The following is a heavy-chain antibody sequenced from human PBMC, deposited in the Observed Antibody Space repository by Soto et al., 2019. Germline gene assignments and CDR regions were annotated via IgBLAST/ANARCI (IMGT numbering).Heavy chain of an antibody. V-gene: IGHV3-74*01. CDR2: INSDGSST. CDR3: ERFLPYFYDSRVFYDY. CDR1: GFTFSSYW. J-gene: IGHJ2*01. D-gene: IGHD3-22*01. Sequence: GGSLRLSCAASGFTFSSYWMHWVRQAPGKGLVWVSRINSDGSSTSYADSVKGRFTISRDNAKNTLYLQMNSLRAEDTAVYYCERFLPYFYDSRVFYDYGARGPADTVS.